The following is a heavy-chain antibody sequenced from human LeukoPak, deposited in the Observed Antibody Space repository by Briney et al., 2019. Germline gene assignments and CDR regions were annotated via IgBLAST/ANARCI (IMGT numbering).Heavy chain of an antibody. V-gene: IGHV4-61*02. CDR2: IYTSGST. Sequence: SQTLSLTCTVSGGSISSGSYYWSWIRQPAGKGLEWIGRIYTSGSTNYNPSLKSRVTISVDTSKNQFSLKLSSVTAEDTAVYYCAKEGRGGYNYGHWGQGTLLTVSS. J-gene: IGHJ4*02. D-gene: IGHD5-24*01. CDR1: GGSISSGSYY. CDR3: AKEGRGGYNYGH.